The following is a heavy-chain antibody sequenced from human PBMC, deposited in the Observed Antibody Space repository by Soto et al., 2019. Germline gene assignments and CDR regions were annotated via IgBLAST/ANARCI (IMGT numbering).Heavy chain of an antibody. Sequence: GASVKVSCKASGGTFSSYAISWVRQAPGQGLEWMGGIIPIFGTANYAQKFQGRVTITADESTSTAYMELSSLRSEDTAVYYYASSHLGGGYCSSTSCLSFDYWGQGTLVTVSS. CDR1: GGTFSSYA. CDR3: ASSHLGGGYCSSTSCLSFDY. J-gene: IGHJ4*02. V-gene: IGHV1-69*13. D-gene: IGHD2-2*01. CDR2: IIPIFGTA.